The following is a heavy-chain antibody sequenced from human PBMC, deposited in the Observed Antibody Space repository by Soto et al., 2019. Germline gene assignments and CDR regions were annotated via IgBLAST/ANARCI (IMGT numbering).Heavy chain of an antibody. CDR3: AKDSVFGFGS. Sequence: GGSMILSCAASGFTFRTYSMSWVRHARGKGLEWVSAISGNGGTTNYADSVKGRFTISRDTSKNTLYLQMNSLRAEDTAVYYCAKDSVFGFGSWGQGTLVTVSS. J-gene: IGHJ4*02. V-gene: IGHV3-23*01. D-gene: IGHD3-16*01. CDR1: GFTFRTYS. CDR2: ISGNGGTT.